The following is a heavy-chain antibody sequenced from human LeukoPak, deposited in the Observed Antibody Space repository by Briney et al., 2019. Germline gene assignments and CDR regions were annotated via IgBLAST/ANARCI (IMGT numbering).Heavy chain of an antibody. D-gene: IGHD6-19*01. V-gene: IGHV3-66*02. CDR3: ARDSAVAGLFDY. CDR1: GFTVSSNY. Sequence: GGSLGLSCAASGFTVSSNYMSWVRQAPGKGLEWVSVIYSGGSTYYADSVKGRFTISRDNSKNTLYLQMNSLRAEDTAVYYCARDSAVAGLFDYWGQGTLVTASS. J-gene: IGHJ4*02. CDR2: IYSGGST.